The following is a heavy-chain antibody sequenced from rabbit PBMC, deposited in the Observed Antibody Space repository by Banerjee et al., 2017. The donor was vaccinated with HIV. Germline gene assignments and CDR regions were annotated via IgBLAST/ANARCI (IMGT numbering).Heavy chain of an antibody. CDR2: IYAGDGST. J-gene: IGHJ4*01. V-gene: IGHV1S45*01. Sequence: QEQLKETGGGLVQPEGSLTLTCTASGFSFSSSYYMGWVRQAPGKGLEWIGDIYAGDGSTYYASWAKGRFTISKTSSTTVTLQMTSLTAADTATYFCARDGFGTGPDYDLWGPGTLVTVS. CDR3: ARDGFGTGPDYDL. CDR1: GFSFSSSYY. D-gene: IGHD7-1*01.